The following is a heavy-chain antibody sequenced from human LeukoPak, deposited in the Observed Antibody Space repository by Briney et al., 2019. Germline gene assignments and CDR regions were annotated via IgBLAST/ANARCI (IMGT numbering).Heavy chain of an antibody. J-gene: IGHJ6*02. CDR3: ARHSGTMSDKGYYTIDV. CDR2: IYYSGST. V-gene: IGHV4-59*08. Sequence: SETLSLTCTVSGDSMSNYYWGWIRQPPGKGLEWIGYIYYSGSTSYNPSLTGRVTISVDTSNNQFSLKLSSVTAADTAVYYCARHSGTMSDKGYYTIDVWGQGTTVTVSS. CDR1: GDSMSNYY. D-gene: IGHD3-22*01.